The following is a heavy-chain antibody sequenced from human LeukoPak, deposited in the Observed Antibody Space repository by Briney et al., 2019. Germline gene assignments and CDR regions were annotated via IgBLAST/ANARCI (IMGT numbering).Heavy chain of an antibody. CDR1: GGTFSSYA. Sequence: SVKVSCKASGGTFSSYAISWVRRAPGQRLEWMGGIIPIFGTANYAQKFQGRVTITTDESTSTAYMELSSLRSEDTAVYYCAIPPYQPQLYPAYYYYYMDVWGKGTTVTVSS. D-gene: IGHD2-2*01. J-gene: IGHJ6*03. V-gene: IGHV1-69*05. CDR2: IIPIFGTA. CDR3: AIPPYQPQLYPAYYYYYMDV.